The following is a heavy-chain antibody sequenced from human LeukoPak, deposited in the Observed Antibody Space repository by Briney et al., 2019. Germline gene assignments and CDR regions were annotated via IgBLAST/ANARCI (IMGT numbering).Heavy chain of an antibody. Sequence: SQTLSLICAVSGGSLSSGAYYWSWIRQSPGKGLERIGYVSYRATTPYNPSLKSRVTISVDTSKNQVSLKLTSVSTADTALYCCARGDFPPANNWFDPWGQGTLVTVSS. D-gene: IGHD3-3*01. CDR1: GGSLSSGAYY. J-gene: IGHJ5*02. CDR2: VSYRATT. CDR3: ARGDFPPANNWFDP. V-gene: IGHV4-61*08.